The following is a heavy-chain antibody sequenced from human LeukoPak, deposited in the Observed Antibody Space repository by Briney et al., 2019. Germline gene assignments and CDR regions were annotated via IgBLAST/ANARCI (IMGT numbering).Heavy chain of an antibody. D-gene: IGHD6-6*01. V-gene: IGHV4-39*07. CDR2: IFYSGAA. J-gene: IGHJ3*02. CDR3: ARATSIGNHDAFDM. Sequence: SETLSLTCTVSGGSISSSDYYWGWVRQPPGKGLEWIGSIFYSGAAHCNPSLKSRVTISVDTSNNQFSLKLSSVTAADTAVYYCARATSIGNHDAFDMWGQGTRVTVSS. CDR1: GGSISSSDYY.